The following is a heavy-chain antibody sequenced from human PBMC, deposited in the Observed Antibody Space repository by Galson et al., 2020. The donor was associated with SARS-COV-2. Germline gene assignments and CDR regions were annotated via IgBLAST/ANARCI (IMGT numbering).Heavy chain of an antibody. V-gene: IGHV4-39*01. CDR1: GGSISSSSYY. CDR2: ISYSGNT. CDR3: ARQQDGYGDYDILAG. D-gene: IGHD5-12*01. J-gene: IGHJ4*02. Sequence: SETLSLSCTVSGGSISSSSYYWGWIRQPPGKGLEWIGCISYSGNTYYNPSLKSRVTMSVDTSKNQFSVKLSSVTAADTAVYYCARQQDGYGDYDILAGWGQGALVAVAS.